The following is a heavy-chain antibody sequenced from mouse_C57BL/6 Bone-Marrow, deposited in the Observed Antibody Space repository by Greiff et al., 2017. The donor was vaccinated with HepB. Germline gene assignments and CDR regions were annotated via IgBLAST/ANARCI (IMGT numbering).Heavy chain of an antibody. CDR3: ASRHYYGSSFWYFDV. Sequence: VQLQQSGPELVKPGASVKIPCKASGYTFTDYNMDWVKQSHGKSLEWIGDINPNNGGTIYNQKFKGKATLTVDKSSSTAYMELRSLTSEDTAVYYCASRHYYGSSFWYFDVWGTGTTVTVSS. CDR1: GYTFTDYN. D-gene: IGHD1-1*01. V-gene: IGHV1-18*01. J-gene: IGHJ1*03. CDR2: INPNNGGT.